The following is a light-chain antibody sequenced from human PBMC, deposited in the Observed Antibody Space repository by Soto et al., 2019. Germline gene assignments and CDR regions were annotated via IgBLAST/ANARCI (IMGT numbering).Light chain of an antibody. CDR1: RGISSF. Sequence: GDRVTVTCRASRGISSFLAWYQLKPGKAPKLLIYTASTLQTGVPSRFSGSGSGTDFTLTISSLQPDDFATYYCQQYNSYSTFGPATFGQGTKVDIK. CDR2: TAS. CDR3: QQYNSYSTFGPAT. J-gene: IGKJ1*01. V-gene: IGKV1-9*01.